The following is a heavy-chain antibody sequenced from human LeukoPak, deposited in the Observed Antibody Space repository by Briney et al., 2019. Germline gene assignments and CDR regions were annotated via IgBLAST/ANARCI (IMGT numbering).Heavy chain of an antibody. D-gene: IGHD3-3*01. CDR2: INHGGST. V-gene: IGHV4-34*01. CDR1: VGSFSGYY. CDR3: ARVNYFESGYYNWWFDS. Sequence: PSETLSLTCAVYVGSFSGYYWSWIRQPPGKGLEWIGEINHGGSTNYNPSLKSRVTISVDTSKNQFSLKLSSVTAADTAVYYCARVNYFESGYYNWWFDSWGQGTLVTVSS. J-gene: IGHJ5*01.